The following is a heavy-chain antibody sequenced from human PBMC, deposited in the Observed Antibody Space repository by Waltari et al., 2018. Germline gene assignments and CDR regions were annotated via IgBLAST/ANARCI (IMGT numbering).Heavy chain of an antibody. Sequence: QVQLQESGPGLVKPSGTLSLTCAVSGDFMSSTDWWSWVRQPPGKGLEWIGQIHRSGRTTYNPSLATRVSMSIDTSNNQFSRKVTSATAADTAVYYCARDRGRGLYLDSWGQGTLVTVSP. V-gene: IGHV4-4*02. D-gene: IGHD2-15*01. J-gene: IGHJ4*02. CDR2: IHRSGRT. CDR3: ARDRGRGLYLDS. CDR1: GDFMSSTDW.